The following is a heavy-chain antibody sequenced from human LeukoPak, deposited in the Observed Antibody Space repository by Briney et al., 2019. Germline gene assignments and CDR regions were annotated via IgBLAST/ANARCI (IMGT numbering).Heavy chain of an antibody. J-gene: IGHJ4*02. CDR1: GGSFSGYY. CDR2: NNRSEST. CDR3: ATPQGY. V-gene: IGHV4-34*01. Sequence: PSETLSLTCAVYGGSFSGYYWIWIRQSPGKGLERIGENNRSESTNYSPSLKSRVTISRDTSKNQCSLKLNSVTAPDTAVYYCATPQGYWGQGTLVTVSS.